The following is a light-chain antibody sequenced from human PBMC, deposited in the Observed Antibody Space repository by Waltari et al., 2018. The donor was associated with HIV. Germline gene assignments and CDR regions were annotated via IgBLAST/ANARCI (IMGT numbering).Light chain of an antibody. CDR3: QQSYSSPRT. CDR2: ATS. Sequence: DIQMTQSPSSLSASVGDRVTITCRASQNIRSNLNWYQQRPGKAPKLLIYATSSLQYGVPPRFSGSGSGTDFTLTINSLQPEDFATYHCQQSYSSPRTFGQGTKVEIK. V-gene: IGKV1-39*01. CDR1: QNIRSN. J-gene: IGKJ1*01.